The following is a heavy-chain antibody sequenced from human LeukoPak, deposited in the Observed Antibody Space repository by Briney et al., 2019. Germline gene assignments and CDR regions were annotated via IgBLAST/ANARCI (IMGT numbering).Heavy chain of an antibody. CDR1: GFTFSSYS. Sequence: GGSLRLSCAASGFTFSSYSMNWVRQAPGKGLEWVSSISSSSSYKYYADSVKGRFTISRDNAKNSLYLQMNSLRAEDTAVYYCARELYYYDSSGYLDAFDIWGQGTMVTVSS. D-gene: IGHD3-22*01. V-gene: IGHV3-21*01. J-gene: IGHJ3*02. CDR2: ISSSSSYK. CDR3: ARELYYYDSSGYLDAFDI.